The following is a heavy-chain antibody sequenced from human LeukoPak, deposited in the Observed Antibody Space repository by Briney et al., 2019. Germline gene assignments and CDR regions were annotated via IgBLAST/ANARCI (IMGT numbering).Heavy chain of an antibody. V-gene: IGHV3-11*04. J-gene: IGHJ2*01. CDR1: GFTFSDYY. CDR3: ARGARGVIGHAYWYFDL. Sequence: GGSLRLSCAASGFTFSDYYMSWIRQAPGKGLEWVSYISSSGSTIYYADSVKGRFTISRENAKNPLYLQMNSLRAGDTAVYYCARGARGVIGHAYWYFDLWGRGTLVTVSS. CDR2: ISSSGSTI. D-gene: IGHD3-10*01.